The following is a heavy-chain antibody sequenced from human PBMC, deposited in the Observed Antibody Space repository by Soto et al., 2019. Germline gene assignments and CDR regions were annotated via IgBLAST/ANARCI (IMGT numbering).Heavy chain of an antibody. D-gene: IGHD2-21*02. CDR3: ARASPVICGGDPCYRLDSSFDS. J-gene: IGHJ5*01. Sequence: QVQLVQSGAEVRKPGSSLRVSCKSSGATFSTTGISWVRQAPGQGLEWMGGIIPLFGTPKYARKFQGRVSITVDESKNTVYMELNSLRPDDAAVYYCARASPVICGGDPCYRLDSSFDSWGQGSLVIVSS. CDR2: IIPLFGTP. V-gene: IGHV1-69*01. CDR1: GATFSTTG.